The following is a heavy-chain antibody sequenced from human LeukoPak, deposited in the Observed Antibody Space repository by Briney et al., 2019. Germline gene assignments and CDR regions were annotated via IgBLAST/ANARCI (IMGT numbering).Heavy chain of an antibody. CDR2: ISGSGGST. D-gene: IGHD2-2*01. CDR1: GFTFSSYA. J-gene: IGHJ4*02. Sequence: GGSLRLSCAASGFTFSSYAMSWVRQAPGEGLEWVSAISGSGGSTYYADSVKGRFTISRDNSKNTLYLQMNSLRAEDTAVYYCAKEYSSSTSCLPVDYWGQGTLVTVSS. CDR3: AKEYSSSTSCLPVDY. V-gene: IGHV3-23*01.